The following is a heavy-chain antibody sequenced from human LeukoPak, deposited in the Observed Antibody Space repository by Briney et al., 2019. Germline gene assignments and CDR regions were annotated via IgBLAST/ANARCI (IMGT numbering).Heavy chain of an antibody. CDR2: ISYDGSNK. J-gene: IGHJ4*02. D-gene: IGHD6-19*01. Sequence: PGGSLRLSCAASGFTFSSYAMHWVRQAPGKGLEWVAVISYDGSNKYYADSVKGRFTISRDNSKNTLYLQMNSLRAEDTAVYYCAKDEEPVAGSLPGYWGQGTLVTVTS. CDR1: GFTFSSYA. V-gene: IGHV3-30-3*01. CDR3: AKDEEPVAGSLPGY.